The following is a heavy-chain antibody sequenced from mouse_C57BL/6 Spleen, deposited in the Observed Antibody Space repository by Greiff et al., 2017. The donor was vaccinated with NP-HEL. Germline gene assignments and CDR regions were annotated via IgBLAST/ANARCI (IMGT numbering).Heavy chain of an antibody. V-gene: IGHV1-50*01. CDR2: IDPSDSYT. J-gene: IGHJ3*01. D-gene: IGHD2-4*01. CDR1: GYTFTSYW. Sequence: QVQLQQPGAELVKPGASVKLSCKASGYTFTSYWMQWVKQRPGQGLEWIGEIDPSDSYTNYNQKFKGKATLTVDTSSSTAYMQLSSLPSEDSAVYYCARSCNDYDGFAYWGQGTLVTVSA. CDR3: ARSCNDYDGFAY.